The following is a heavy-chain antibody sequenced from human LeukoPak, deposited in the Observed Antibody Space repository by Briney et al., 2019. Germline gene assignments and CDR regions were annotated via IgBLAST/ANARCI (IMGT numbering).Heavy chain of an antibody. CDR2: INHSGST. CDR3: TTTYYDTRKPWD. CDR1: GGSFSGYY. J-gene: IGHJ4*02. D-gene: IGHD3-22*01. Sequence: SETLSLTCAVYGGSFSGYYWSWIRQPPGKGLEWIGEINHSGSTNYNPSLKSRVTMSVDTSKNQCSLKLSSVTAADTAVYFCTTTYYDTRKPWDWGQGILVTVSS. V-gene: IGHV4-34*03.